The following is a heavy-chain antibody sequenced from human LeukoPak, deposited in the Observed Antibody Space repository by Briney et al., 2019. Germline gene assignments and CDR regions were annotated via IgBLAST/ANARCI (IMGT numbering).Heavy chain of an antibody. Sequence: SGGSLRLSCAASGFSFSGYAMTWARQAPVKGLEWVSAISGDGTRTYYADSVKGWFTISRDNSKNTLYLEMSSLRVEDTAIYYCAKWPEGAMDYFDYWGQGTLVTVSS. J-gene: IGHJ4*02. CDR2: ISGDGTRT. V-gene: IGHV3-23*01. D-gene: IGHD3-16*01. CDR3: AKWPEGAMDYFDY. CDR1: GFSFSGYA.